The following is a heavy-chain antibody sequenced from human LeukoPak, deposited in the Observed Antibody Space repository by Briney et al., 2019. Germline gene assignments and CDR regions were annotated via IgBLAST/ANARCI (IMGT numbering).Heavy chain of an antibody. V-gene: IGHV3-74*01. CDR2: ITSDGSGT. CDR3: ARGGVNHGFDI. D-gene: IGHD2-8*01. CDR1: GFTFSTYW. Sequence: GGSLRLSCAASGFTFSTYWIHWVRQAPGQGLVWVSRITSDGSGTIYADSVKGRFTISRDNAKNTLYLQMNSLRVEDTAVYYCARGGVNHGFDIWGQGTMVTVSS. J-gene: IGHJ3*02.